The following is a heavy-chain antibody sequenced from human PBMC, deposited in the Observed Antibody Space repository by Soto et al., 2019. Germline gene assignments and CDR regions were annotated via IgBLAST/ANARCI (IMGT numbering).Heavy chain of an antibody. CDR2: IYYSGST. CDR1: GGSISSSSYY. J-gene: IGHJ3*02. CDR3: ARHSKQLVLGAFDI. D-gene: IGHD6-13*01. V-gene: IGHV4-39*01. Sequence: QLQLQASGPGLVKPSETLSLTCTVSGGSISSSSYYWGWIRQPPGKGLEWIGSIYYSGSTYYNPSLTSRVTISVDTSKNQFSLKLSSVTAADTAVYYCARHSKQLVLGAFDIWGQGTMVTVSS.